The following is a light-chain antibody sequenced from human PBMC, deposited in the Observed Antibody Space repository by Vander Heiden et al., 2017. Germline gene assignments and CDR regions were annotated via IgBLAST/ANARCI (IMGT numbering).Light chain of an antibody. CDR3: ASWDDSLNGVV. J-gene: IGLJ2*01. Sequence: QSVLTQPPPVSEAPGQRVTMSCSGTAPNIGDNVVNWYQQLPGKAPTLLIYFDDLLASGVSDRFSGSRSGTTASLAISGLQSEDEADYYCASWDDSLNGVVFGGGTRLTVL. CDR1: APNIGDNV. CDR2: FDD. V-gene: IGLV1-36*01.